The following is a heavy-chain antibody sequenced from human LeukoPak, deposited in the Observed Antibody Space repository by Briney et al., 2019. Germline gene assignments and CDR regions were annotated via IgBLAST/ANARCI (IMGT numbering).Heavy chain of an antibody. V-gene: IGHV4-31*03. Sequence: PSQTLSLTCTVSGGSISSGGYYWSWIRQHPGKGLEWIGYIYYSGSTYYNPSLKSRVTISVDTSKNQFSLKLSSVTVADTAVYYCARGVVAVAGIDYWGQGTLVTVSS. CDR2: IYYSGST. J-gene: IGHJ4*02. D-gene: IGHD6-19*01. CDR1: GGSISSGGYY. CDR3: ARGVVAVAGIDY.